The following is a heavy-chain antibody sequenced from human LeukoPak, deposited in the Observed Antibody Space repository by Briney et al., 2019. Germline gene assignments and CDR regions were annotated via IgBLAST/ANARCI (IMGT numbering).Heavy chain of an antibody. D-gene: IGHD2-8*02. CDR1: GGSFSSYY. V-gene: IGHV4-34*01. CDR2: INHSGST. J-gene: IGHJ4*02. Sequence: SETLSLACTFYGGSFSSYYWSWVRQPPGKGLEWIGEINHSGSTTYNPSLRSRVTISVDTSKKHFSLKLTSVTAADTAVYFCAQTLEVSTITVHYWGQGTLVTVSS. CDR3: AQTLEVSTITVHY.